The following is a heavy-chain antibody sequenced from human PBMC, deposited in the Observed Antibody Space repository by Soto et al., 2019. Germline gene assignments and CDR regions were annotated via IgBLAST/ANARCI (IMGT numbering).Heavy chain of an antibody. CDR3: ARERGGGDGYNSYWFDP. J-gene: IGHJ5*02. V-gene: IGHV4-34*01. CDR2: INHSGST. Sequence: SETLSLTCAVYGGSFSGYYWSWIRQPPGKGLEWIGEINHSGSTNYNPSLKSRVTISVDTSKNQCSLKLSSVTAADTAVYYCARERGGGDGYNSYWFDPWGQGTLVTVSS. CDR1: GGSFSGYY. D-gene: IGHD5-12*01.